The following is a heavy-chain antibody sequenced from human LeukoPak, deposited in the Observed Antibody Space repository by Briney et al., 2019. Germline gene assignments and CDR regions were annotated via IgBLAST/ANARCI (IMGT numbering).Heavy chain of an antibody. CDR1: GYTFTSYG. CDR2: ISAYNGNT. D-gene: IGHD3-10*01. Sequence: ASVKVSCKASGYTFTSYGISWVRQAPGQGLEWMGWISAYNGNTNYAQKLQGRVTMTTDTSTSTAYMELRSLRSDDTAVYYCARVDPDDSGSYYHSDYWGQGTLVTVSS. V-gene: IGHV1-18*01. J-gene: IGHJ4*02. CDR3: ARVDPDDSGSYYHSDY.